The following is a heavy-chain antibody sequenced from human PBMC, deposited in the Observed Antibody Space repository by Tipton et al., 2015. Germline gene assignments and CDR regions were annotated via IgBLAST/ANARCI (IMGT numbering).Heavy chain of an antibody. CDR3: ARSGDTYFDY. CDR1: GEALRRGTYY. Sequence: GEALRRGTYYWTWIRQNPGKGLEWIGYIYYSATTYYNPYLKSRLTISLDSSKSHFSLQLSSVTAADTAVYYCARSGDTYFDYWGQGTLVTVSS. CDR2: IYYSATT. V-gene: IGHV4-31*02. J-gene: IGHJ4*02. D-gene: IGHD5-18*01.